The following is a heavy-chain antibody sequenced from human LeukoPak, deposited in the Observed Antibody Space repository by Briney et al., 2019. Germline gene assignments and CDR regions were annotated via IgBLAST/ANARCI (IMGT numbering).Heavy chain of an antibody. Sequence: GGSLRLSCAASGFTFSSYGMSWVRQAPGKGLEWVSAISGSGGSTYYADSVKGRFTISRDNSKNTLYLQMNSLRAEDTAVYYCAKALYYYDSSGYYGFDYWGQGTLVTVSS. J-gene: IGHJ4*02. V-gene: IGHV3-23*01. CDR1: GFTFSSYG. CDR2: ISGSGGST. CDR3: AKALYYYDSSGYYGFDY. D-gene: IGHD3-22*01.